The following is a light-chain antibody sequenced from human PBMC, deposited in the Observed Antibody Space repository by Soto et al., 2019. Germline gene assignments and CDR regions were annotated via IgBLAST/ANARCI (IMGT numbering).Light chain of an antibody. CDR2: GAS. CDR3: QQSDSSPLT. V-gene: IGKV3-20*01. Sequence: EIVLTQSPGTLSLSPGERATLSFRASQSVSSSFLAWYQQKPGQAPRLLIYGASSRATGIPDRFSGSGSGRDFTLTISRLEPEDVAVYFCQQSDSSPLTFGGGTKVEIK. CDR1: QSVSSSF. J-gene: IGKJ4*01.